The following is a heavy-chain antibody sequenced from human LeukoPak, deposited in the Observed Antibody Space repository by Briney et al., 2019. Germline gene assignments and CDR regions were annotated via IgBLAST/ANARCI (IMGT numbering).Heavy chain of an antibody. V-gene: IGHV4-59*08. Sequence: SSETLCLTCTVSGGSISSYYWSWVRQSPGKGLEWIGYIYYSGSTNYNPSLKSRVTISVDTSKNQFSMKLSAVTAADTAVYYCARIDYGDYVPLDYWGQGTLVTVSS. J-gene: IGHJ4*02. D-gene: IGHD4-17*01. CDR1: GGSISSYY. CDR3: ARIDYGDYVPLDY. CDR2: IYYSGST.